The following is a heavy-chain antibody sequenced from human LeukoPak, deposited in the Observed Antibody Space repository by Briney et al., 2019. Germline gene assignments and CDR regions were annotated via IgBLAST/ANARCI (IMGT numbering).Heavy chain of an antibody. D-gene: IGHD5-24*01. V-gene: IGHV1-2*02. J-gene: IGHJ5*02. Sequence: ASVKVSCKASGHTFTGYYMHWVRQAPGQGLEWMGWINPNSGGTNNAQKFQGRVTMTGDTSISTAYMELSRLRSDDTAVYYCARDPIGDGYNFNWFDPWGRGTQVTVSS. CDR2: INPNSGGT. CDR1: GHTFTGYY. CDR3: ARDPIGDGYNFNWFDP.